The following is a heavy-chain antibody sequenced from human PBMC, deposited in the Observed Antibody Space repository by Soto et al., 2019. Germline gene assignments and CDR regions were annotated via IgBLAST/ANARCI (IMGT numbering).Heavy chain of an antibody. D-gene: IGHD6-19*01. J-gene: IGHJ4*02. CDR2: ISGRGGST. Sequence: PGGSLRLSCAASGFTFSSYAMSWVRQAPGKGLEWVSVISGRGGSTYYADSVKGRFTISRDNSRNTLYLQMNSLRAEGTAVYYCAKCSPRYSSGLKAYYFDYWGQGTLVTVSS. CDR3: AKCSPRYSSGLKAYYFDY. CDR1: GFTFSSYA. V-gene: IGHV3-23*01.